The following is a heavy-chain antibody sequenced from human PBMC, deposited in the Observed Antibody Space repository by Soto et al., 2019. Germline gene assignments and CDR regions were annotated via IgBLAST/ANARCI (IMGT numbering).Heavy chain of an antibody. CDR1: GGTFSSYA. CDR3: ASSEYSSSLYYYGMDV. J-gene: IGHJ6*02. V-gene: IGHV1-69*13. Sequence: ASVKVSCKASGGTFSSYAISWVRQAPGQGLEWMGGIIPIFGTANYAQKFQGRVTITADESTSTAYMELSSLRSEDTAVYYCASSEYSSSLYYYGMDVWGQGTTVTVSS. D-gene: IGHD6-6*01. CDR2: IIPIFGTA.